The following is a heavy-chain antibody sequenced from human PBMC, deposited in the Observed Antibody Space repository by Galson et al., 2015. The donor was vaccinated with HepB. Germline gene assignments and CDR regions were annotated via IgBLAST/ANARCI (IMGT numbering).Heavy chain of an antibody. CDR3: ATRGGGLVYGDYDHSFDY. CDR2: FDPEDGET. J-gene: IGHJ4*02. V-gene: IGHV1-24*01. CDR1: GYTLTELP. Sequence: SVKVSCKVSGYTLTELPMHWVRQAPGKGLEWMGGFDPEDGETIYAQKFQGRVTMTEDTSTDTAYMELSSLRSEDTAVYYCATRGGGLVYGDYDHSFDYWGQGTLVTVSS. D-gene: IGHD4-17*01.